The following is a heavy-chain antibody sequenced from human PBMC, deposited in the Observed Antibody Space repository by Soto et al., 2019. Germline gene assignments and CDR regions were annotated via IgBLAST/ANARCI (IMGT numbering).Heavy chain of an antibody. Sequence: QVQLVESGGGVVQPGRSLRLSCGVSGFSLGSYGMHWVRQAPGKGLEWVAVIGFDGKNENYGDSVKGRFTVSRDDSRNALYVQRNRLRVVDTAVYFCASEIGYSSTWPAYWGQGTLVTVSS. CDR2: IGFDGKNE. V-gene: IGHV3-33*01. J-gene: IGHJ4*02. CDR3: ASEIGYSSTWPAY. D-gene: IGHD6-13*01. CDR1: GFSLGSYG.